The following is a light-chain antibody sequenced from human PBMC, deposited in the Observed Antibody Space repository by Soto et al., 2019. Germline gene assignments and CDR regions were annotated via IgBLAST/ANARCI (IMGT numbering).Light chain of an antibody. CDR2: DVT. CDR1: SSDVGGYNY. J-gene: IGLJ2*01. Sequence: QSVLTQPRSVSGSPGQSVTISCTGTSSDVGGYNYVSWYQQHPGKAPKLIIYDVTKRPSGVPDRFSGSKSGNTASLTISGLQAEDEADYYCSSYSGRVIFGGGTKLTVL. V-gene: IGLV2-11*01. CDR3: SSYSGRVI.